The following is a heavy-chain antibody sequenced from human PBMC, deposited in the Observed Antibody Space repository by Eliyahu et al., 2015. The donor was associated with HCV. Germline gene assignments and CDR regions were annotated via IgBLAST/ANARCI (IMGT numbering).Heavy chain of an antibody. V-gene: IGHV1-69*06. J-gene: IGHJ5*02. D-gene: IGHD3-9*01. CDR1: GGTFYKXV. CDR3: ATERVGVGSRLGPNWFDP. Sequence: QVQLVQSGAEVKKPGSSVKVXCXASGGTFYKXVISWVRQAPGQGPEWMGEISPTYGTTKYPQKFRGRVTITADISSSTVYMEVGSLSSDDTAMYFCATERVGVGSRLGPNWFDPWGQGTLVTVSS. CDR2: ISPTYGTT.